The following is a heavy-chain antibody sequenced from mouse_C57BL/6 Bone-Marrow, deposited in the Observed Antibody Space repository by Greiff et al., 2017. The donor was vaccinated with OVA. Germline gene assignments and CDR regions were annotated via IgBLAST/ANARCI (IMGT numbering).Heavy chain of an antibody. CDR1: GYTFTDYN. CDR2: INPNNGGT. Sequence: VQLQQSGPELVKPGASVKIPCKASGYTFTDYNMDWVKQSHGKSLEWIGDINPNNGGTIYNQKFKGKATLTVDKSSSTAYMELRSLTSEDTAVYYCARRYYCSSYLWYFDVWGTGTPVTVSA. V-gene: IGHV1-18*01. J-gene: IGHJ1*03. D-gene: IGHD1-1*01. CDR3: ARRYYCSSYLWYFDV.